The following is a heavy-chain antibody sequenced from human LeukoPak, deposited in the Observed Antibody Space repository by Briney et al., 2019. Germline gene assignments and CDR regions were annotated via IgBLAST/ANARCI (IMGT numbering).Heavy chain of an antibody. J-gene: IGHJ6*02. CDR3: AREGGYDSYYGMDV. CDR1: GFTFSSYS. D-gene: IGHD5-12*01. Sequence: GGSLRLSCAASGFTFSSYSMNWVRQAPGKGLEWVSSISSCSSYIYYADSVKGRFTISRDNAKNSLYLQMNSLRAEDTAVYYCAREGGYDSYYGMDVWGQGTTVTVSS. V-gene: IGHV3-21*01. CDR2: ISSCSSYI.